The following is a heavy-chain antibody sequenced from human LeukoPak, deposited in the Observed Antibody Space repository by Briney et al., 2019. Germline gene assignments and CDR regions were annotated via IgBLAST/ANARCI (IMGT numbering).Heavy chain of an antibody. J-gene: IGHJ4*02. Sequence: PGGSLRLSCAASGFTFSSYWMHWVRQAPGKGLVWVSCINFDGSSTNYADSVKGRFSISRDNAKNTLYLQMNSLRVEDTAVYYCVRASPPHYYSDYWGQGTLVTVSS. CDR1: GFTFSSYW. V-gene: IGHV3-74*01. CDR3: VRASPPHYYSDY. CDR2: INFDGSST.